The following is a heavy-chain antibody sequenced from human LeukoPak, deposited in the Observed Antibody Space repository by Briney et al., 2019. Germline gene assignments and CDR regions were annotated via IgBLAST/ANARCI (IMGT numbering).Heavy chain of an antibody. D-gene: IGHD2-21*02. CDR2: IWYDGSNK. J-gene: IGHJ4*02. CDR3: AKDAHIVVVTALDY. V-gene: IGHV3-33*06. Sequence: PGGSLRLSCAASGFTFSSYGMHWVRQAPGKGLEWVAVIWYDGSNKYYADSVKGRFTISRDNSKNTLYLQMNSLRAEDTAVYYCAKDAHIVVVTALDYWGQGTLVTVSS. CDR1: GFTFSSYG.